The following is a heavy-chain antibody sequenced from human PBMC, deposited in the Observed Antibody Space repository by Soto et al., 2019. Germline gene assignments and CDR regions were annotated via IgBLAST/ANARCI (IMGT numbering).Heavy chain of an antibody. J-gene: IGHJ5*02. CDR1: GGFISSYY. CDR2: IYYSGST. V-gene: IGHV4-59*08. D-gene: IGHD3-10*01. CDR3: ARWSYGSGSYLWFDP. Sequence: SETLSLTCAVSGGFISSYYWSWIRQPPGKGLEWIGYIYYSGSTNYNPSLKGRVTISVDTSKNQFSLKLSSVTAADTAVYYCARWSYGSGSYLWFDPWGQGTLVTVSS.